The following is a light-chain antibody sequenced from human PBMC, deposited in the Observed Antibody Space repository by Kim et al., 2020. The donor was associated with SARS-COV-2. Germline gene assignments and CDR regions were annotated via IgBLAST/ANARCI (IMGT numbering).Light chain of an antibody. CDR2: DVR. J-gene: IGLJ2*01. CDR3: SSYTSSSTLV. Sequence: GQSITVSCTVTNSDIGGYNNVSWYQQHPGKAPKLMIYDVRERPSGVSNRFSGSKSGNTASLTISGLQAEDEAYYYCSSYTSSSTLVFGGGTQLTVL. CDR1: NSDIGGYNN. V-gene: IGLV2-14*04.